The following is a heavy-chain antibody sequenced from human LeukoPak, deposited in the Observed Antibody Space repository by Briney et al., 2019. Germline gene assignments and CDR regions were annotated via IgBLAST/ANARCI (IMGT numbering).Heavy chain of an antibody. J-gene: IGHJ3*02. D-gene: IGHD4-17*01. V-gene: IGHV1-2*02. CDR3: ERAPDYGDHMDDFDI. Sequence: GASVKVSCKASGYTFTGYYMHWVRQSPGQGLEWIGWINPNSGGTNYAQKFQGRVTMTRARSICTAHMELRRLRSDDTAVYYCERAPDYGDHMDDFDIWGQGTMVTVSS. CDR1: GYTFTGYY. CDR2: INPNSGGT.